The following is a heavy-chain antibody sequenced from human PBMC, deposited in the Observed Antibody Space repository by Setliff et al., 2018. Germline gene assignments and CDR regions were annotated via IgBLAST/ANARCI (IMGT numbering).Heavy chain of an antibody. CDR2: IYHYGNT. CDR3: ARTGTHRYFDY. V-gene: IGHV4-39*01. CDR1: GGSISSSGYY. J-gene: IGHJ4*01. Sequence: SSETLSLTCNVSGGSISSSGYYWGWIRQPPGKGLEWIGRIYHYGNTYYNSSLKSRLTISVDTSKNQFFLKLSSVTAADTAVYYCARTGTHRYFDYWGHGTLVTVSS. D-gene: IGHD1-1*01.